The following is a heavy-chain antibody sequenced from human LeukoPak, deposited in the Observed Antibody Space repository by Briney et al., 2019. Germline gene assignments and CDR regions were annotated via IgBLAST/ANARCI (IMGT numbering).Heavy chain of an antibody. CDR3: ARDGGDDAFDI. Sequence: GGSLRLSCAASGFTFSSYAMHWVRQAPGKGLEWAAVISYDGSNKYYADSVKGRFTISRDNSKNTLYLQMNSLRAEDTAVYYCARDGGDDAFDIWGQGTMVTVSS. CDR2: ISYDGSNK. D-gene: IGHD2-21*02. CDR1: GFTFSSYA. V-gene: IGHV3-30-3*01. J-gene: IGHJ3*02.